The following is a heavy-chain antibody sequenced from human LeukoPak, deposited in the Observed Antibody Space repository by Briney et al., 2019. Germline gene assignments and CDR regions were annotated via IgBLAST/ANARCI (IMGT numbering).Heavy chain of an antibody. D-gene: IGHD1-14*01. J-gene: IGHJ3*02. V-gene: IGHV3-53*01. CDR2: IYSGGST. CDR3: ARVRLDRSERNLDAFEN. Sequence: PGGSLTLSCAASGFTVSSNYMSWVRQAPGQGLEWVSNIYSGGSTYYADSVKCRFTISRDNSKNTVFLQMNSLRAEDTAIYFCARVRLDRSERNLDAFENWGQGTMVTVSS. CDR1: GFTVSSNY.